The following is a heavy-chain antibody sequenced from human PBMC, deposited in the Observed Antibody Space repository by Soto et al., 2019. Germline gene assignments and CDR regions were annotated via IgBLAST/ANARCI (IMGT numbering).Heavy chain of an antibody. CDR1: GGSISSYY. J-gene: IGHJ6*02. Sequence: SETLSLTCTVSGGSISSYYWSWIRQPAGKGLEWIGRIYTSGSTNYNPSLKSRVTMSVDTSKNQFSLKLSSVTAADTAVYYCARALEMATINNPYYYYYGMDVWGQGTTVTVSS. D-gene: IGHD5-12*01. CDR2: IYTSGST. V-gene: IGHV4-4*07. CDR3: ARALEMATINNPYYYYYGMDV.